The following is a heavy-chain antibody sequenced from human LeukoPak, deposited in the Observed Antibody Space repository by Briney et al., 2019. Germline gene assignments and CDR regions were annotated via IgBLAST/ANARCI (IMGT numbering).Heavy chain of an antibody. CDR3: AGERFLEWLSPSYYYGMDV. CDR1: GFTFSSYG. D-gene: IGHD3-3*01. CDR2: ISYDGSNK. J-gene: IGHJ6*02. V-gene: IGHV3-30*03. Sequence: PGRSLRLSCAASGFTFSSYGMRWVRQAPGKGLEWVAVISYDGSNKYYADSVKGRFNISRDNSKNTLHLQMNSLRAEDTAVYYCAGERFLEWLSPSYYYGMDVWGQGTTVTVSS.